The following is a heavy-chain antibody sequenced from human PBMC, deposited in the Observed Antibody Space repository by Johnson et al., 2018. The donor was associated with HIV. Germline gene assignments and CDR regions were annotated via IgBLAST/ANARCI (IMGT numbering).Heavy chain of an antibody. Sequence: VQLVESGGGLVQPGGSLRLSCVASGFTFSNYDMHWVRQATGKGLEWVSVIGAAGDTYYPGSVKGRFTISRENAKNSLYLEMNSLRVEDTAVYYCARGGYELFLNNAFDIWGQGTLVTVSA. CDR3: ARGGYELFLNNAFDI. J-gene: IGHJ3*02. CDR2: IGAAGDT. D-gene: IGHD1-1*01. V-gene: IGHV3-13*01. CDR1: GFTFSNYD.